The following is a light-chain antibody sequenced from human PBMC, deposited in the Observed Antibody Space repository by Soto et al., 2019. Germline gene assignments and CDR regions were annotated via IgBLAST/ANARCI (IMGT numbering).Light chain of an antibody. CDR1: QSVSSSY. J-gene: IGKJ1*01. V-gene: IGKV3-20*01. CDR3: QHYGRSPPSWT. Sequence: EIVLTQSPGTLSLSPGERATLSCRASQSVSSSYLAWYQQKPGQPPRLLISDASSRATGIPDRFSGSGSGTDVTLSISSLEPEDFAVYYCQHYGRSPPSWTFGQGTKVEIK. CDR2: DAS.